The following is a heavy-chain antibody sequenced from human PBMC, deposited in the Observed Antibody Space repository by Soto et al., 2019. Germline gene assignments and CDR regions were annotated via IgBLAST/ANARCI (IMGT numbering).Heavy chain of an antibody. Sequence: SETLSLTCAVYGGSFSGYYWSWIRQPPGKGLEWIGEINHSGSTNYNPSLKSRVTISVDTSKNQFSLKLSSVTAADTAVYYCATHSGSYSNYAFDIWGQGTMVTVSS. CDR2: INHSGST. J-gene: IGHJ3*02. V-gene: IGHV4-34*01. CDR1: GGSFSGYY. CDR3: ATHSGSYSNYAFDI. D-gene: IGHD1-26*01.